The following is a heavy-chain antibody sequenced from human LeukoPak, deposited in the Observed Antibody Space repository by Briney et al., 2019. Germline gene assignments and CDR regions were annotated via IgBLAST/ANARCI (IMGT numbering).Heavy chain of an antibody. CDR1: VFTFSSDS. CDR2: IISSSSYI. V-gene: IGHV3-21*01. CDR3: ARSGSSWYEGSY. Sequence: PRGSLRLSCADSVFTFSSDSMNWVRQAPGKGLEWVSSIISSSSYIYYADSVKGRFTISRDNAKNSLYLQMNSLRAEDTAVYYCARSGSSWYEGSYWGQGTLVTVSS. D-gene: IGHD6-13*01. J-gene: IGHJ4*02.